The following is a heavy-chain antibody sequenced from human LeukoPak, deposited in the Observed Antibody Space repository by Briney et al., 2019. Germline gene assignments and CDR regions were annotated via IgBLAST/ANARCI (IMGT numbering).Heavy chain of an antibody. Sequence: GGSLRLSCAASGFTFSSYAMSWVRQAPGKGLQWVSFISGGGTTYYADSVKGRFTVSRDNSKNTLYLQMSSLRAEDTAVYYCAKSEMATIPPDYWGQGTLVTVSS. CDR2: ISGGGTT. J-gene: IGHJ4*02. CDR3: AKSEMATIPPDY. CDR1: GFTFSSYA. D-gene: IGHD5-24*01. V-gene: IGHV3-23*01.